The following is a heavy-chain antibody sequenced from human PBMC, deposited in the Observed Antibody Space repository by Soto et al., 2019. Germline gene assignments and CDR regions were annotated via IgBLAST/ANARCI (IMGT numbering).Heavy chain of an antibody. CDR3: ARGKFLEWLLGTRYYYYGMDV. CDR1: GESFSGYY. J-gene: IGHJ6*02. D-gene: IGHD3-3*01. CDR2: INHSGST. V-gene: IGHV4-34*01. Sequence: SETLSLTCAVYGESFSGYYWSWIRQPPGKGLEWIGEINHSGSTNYNPSLKSRVTISVDTSKNQFSLKLSSVTAADTAVYYCARGKFLEWLLGTRYYYYGMDVWGQGTTVTVSS.